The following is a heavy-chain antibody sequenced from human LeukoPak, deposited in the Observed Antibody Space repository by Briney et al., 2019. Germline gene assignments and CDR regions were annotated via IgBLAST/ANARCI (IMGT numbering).Heavy chain of an antibody. J-gene: IGHJ4*02. Sequence: GASVKVSCKASGYTFTSYYMHWVRQAPGQGLEWMGIINPSGGSTSYAQKFQGRVTMTRDTSISTAYMELSRLRSDDTAVYYCAREGGYYDSSGSFPVWGQGTLVTVSS. CDR1: GYTFTSYY. D-gene: IGHD3-22*01. V-gene: IGHV1-46*01. CDR2: INPSGGST. CDR3: AREGGYYDSSGSFPV.